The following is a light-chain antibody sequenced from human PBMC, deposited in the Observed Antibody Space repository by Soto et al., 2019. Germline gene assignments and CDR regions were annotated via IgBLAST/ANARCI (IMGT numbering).Light chain of an antibody. Sequence: IVRTQSPAILSVSPGERATLSCRASQSVRNNLGWYQQKPGQSPRLLIYGASIRATGIPARFSGSGSGTEFTLTIRSLQSEDYAVYYCQQYNDWPPLTFGGGTKVEIK. V-gene: IGKV3-15*01. CDR3: QQYNDWPPLT. CDR2: GAS. J-gene: IGKJ4*02. CDR1: QSVRNN.